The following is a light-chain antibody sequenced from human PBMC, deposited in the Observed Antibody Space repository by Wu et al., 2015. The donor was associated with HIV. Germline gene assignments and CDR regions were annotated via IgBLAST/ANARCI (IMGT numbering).Light chain of an antibody. V-gene: IGKV1-13*02. Sequence: AIQLTQSPSSLSASVGDRVTITCRASQGIRSALAWYQQKPGRAPKLLIYAASTLQSGVPSRFSGSGSGTEFTLTISSLQPEDFAAYYCQQLNSYPVTFGGGTRVEIK. J-gene: IGKJ4*01. CDR2: AAS. CDR3: QQLNSYPVT. CDR1: QGIRSA.